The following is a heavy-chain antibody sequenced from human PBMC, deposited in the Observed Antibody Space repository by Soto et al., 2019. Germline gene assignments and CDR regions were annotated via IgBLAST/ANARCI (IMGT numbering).Heavy chain of an antibody. V-gene: IGHV1-18*01. CDR2: ISAYNGNT. J-gene: IGHJ4*02. Sequence: QVPLVQSGAEVKKPGASVTVSCKTSGYTPTNYDIGWVRQAPGQGLEWMGWISAYNGNTNSARKLQGRLTMTTDTSTRSAYMELRILRSDDTAVYYCARALYRSGTYYAFDNWGQGTLVTVSS. D-gene: IGHD1-26*01. CDR3: ARALYRSGTYYAFDN. CDR1: GYTPTNYD.